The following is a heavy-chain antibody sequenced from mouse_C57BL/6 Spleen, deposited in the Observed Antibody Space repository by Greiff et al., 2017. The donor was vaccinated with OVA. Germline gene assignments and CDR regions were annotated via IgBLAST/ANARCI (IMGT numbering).Heavy chain of an antibody. CDR3: AREGLTGTWWDY. CDR2: ISDGGSYT. CDR1: GFTFSSYA. V-gene: IGHV5-4*01. J-gene: IGHJ2*01. Sequence: DVMLVESGGGLVKPGGSLKLSCAASGFTFSSYAMSWVRQTPEKRLEWVATISDGGSYTYYPDNVKGRFTISRDNAKNHLYLQMSHLKSEDTAMYYCAREGLTGTWWDYWGQGTTLTVSS. D-gene: IGHD4-1*01.